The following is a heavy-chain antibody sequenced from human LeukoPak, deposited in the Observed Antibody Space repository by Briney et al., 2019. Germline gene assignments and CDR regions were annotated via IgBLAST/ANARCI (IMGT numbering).Heavy chain of an antibody. D-gene: IGHD3-10*01. V-gene: IGHV3-15*01. J-gene: IGHJ6*02. CDR2: IKSKTDGGTT. Sequence: GGSLRLSCAASGFTFSNAWMSWVRQAPGKGLEWGGRIKSKTDGGTTDYAAPVKGRFTISRDDSKNTLYLQMNSLKTEDTAVYYCTTDGRIGSGSYRSNYYYYGMDVWGQGTTVTVSS. CDR1: GFTFSNAW. CDR3: TTDGRIGSGSYRSNYYYYGMDV.